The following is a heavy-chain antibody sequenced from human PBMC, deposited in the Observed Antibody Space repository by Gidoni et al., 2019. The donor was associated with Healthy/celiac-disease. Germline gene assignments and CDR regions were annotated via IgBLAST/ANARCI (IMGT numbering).Heavy chain of an antibody. CDR2: IDWDDDK. CDR3: ARITMYSSSSGGAFDI. D-gene: IGHD6-6*01. Sequence: QVTLRESGPALVKPTQTLTLTCTFSGFSLSTSGMCVSWIRQPPGKALEWLALIDWDDDKYYSTSLKTRLTISKDTSKNQVVLTMTNMDPVDTATYYCARITMYSSSSGGAFDIWGQGTMVTVSS. V-gene: IGHV2-70*01. CDR1: GFSLSTSGMC. J-gene: IGHJ3*02.